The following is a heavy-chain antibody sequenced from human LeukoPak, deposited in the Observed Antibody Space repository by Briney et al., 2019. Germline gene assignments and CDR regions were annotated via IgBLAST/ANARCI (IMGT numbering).Heavy chain of an antibody. CDR3: ARAENNYYDSSGVGDWFDP. Sequence: SETLSLTCTVSGGSISSYYWSWIRQPPGKGLEWIGYIYYSGSTYYNPSLKSRVTISVDTSKNQFSLKLSSVTAADTAVYYCARAENNYYDSSGVGDWFDPWGQGTLVTVSS. D-gene: IGHD3-22*01. CDR2: IYYSGST. CDR1: GGSISSYY. V-gene: IGHV4-30-4*08. J-gene: IGHJ5*02.